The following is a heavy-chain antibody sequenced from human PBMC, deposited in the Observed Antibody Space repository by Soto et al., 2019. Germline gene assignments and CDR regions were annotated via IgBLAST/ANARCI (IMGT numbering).Heavy chain of an antibody. Sequence: PGESLKISCKGSGYSFTSYWIGWVRQMPGKGLEWMGIIYPGDSDTRYSPSFQGQVTISADKSISTAYLQWSSLKASDTAMYYCARHKIIDWERTEPYSNYYYYGMDVWGQGTTVTVSS. J-gene: IGHJ6*02. V-gene: IGHV5-51*01. CDR1: GYSFTSYW. CDR2: IYPGDSDT. D-gene: IGHD4-4*01. CDR3: ARHKIIDWERTEPYSNYYYYGMDV.